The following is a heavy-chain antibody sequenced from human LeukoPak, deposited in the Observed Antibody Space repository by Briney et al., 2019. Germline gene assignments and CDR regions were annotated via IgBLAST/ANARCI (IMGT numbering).Heavy chain of an antibody. Sequence: PGGSLRLSCAASGFTFSSYGMHWVRQAPGKGLEWAAVIWYDGSNKYYADSVKGRFTISRDNSKNTLYLQMNSLRAEDTAVYYCAKDRGDVTTPDYWGQGTLVTVSS. CDR2: IWYDGSNK. V-gene: IGHV3-33*06. J-gene: IGHJ4*02. CDR1: GFTFSSYG. CDR3: AKDRGDVTTPDY. D-gene: IGHD4-17*01.